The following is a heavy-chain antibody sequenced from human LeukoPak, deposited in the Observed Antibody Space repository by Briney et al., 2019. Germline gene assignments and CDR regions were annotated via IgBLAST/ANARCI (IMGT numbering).Heavy chain of an antibody. V-gene: IGHV1-58*01. CDR1: GFTFTSSA. CDR3: AAPAPGGVTTGFYY. CDR2: IVVGSGNT. D-gene: IGHD4-11*01. J-gene: IGHJ4*02. Sequence: GASVKVSCKASGFTFTSSAVQWVRQARGQRLEWIGWIVVGSGNTNYAQKFKERVTITRDISTSTAYMELSSLRSEDTAVYYLAAPAPGGVTTGFYYGGQGPLVTFS.